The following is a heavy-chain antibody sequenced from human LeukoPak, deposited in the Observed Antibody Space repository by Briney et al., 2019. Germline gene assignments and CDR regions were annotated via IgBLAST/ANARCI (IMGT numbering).Heavy chain of an antibody. CDR3: AKGTHSGYDYFDY. CDR2: ISGGGGST. Sequence: GWSRRLSCAASGFTFSSYAMSWVRQAPGKGLELVSVISGGGGSTYYADFVKGRFTISRDNSKNTLYLQMNSLRAEDTAVHYCAKGTHSGYDYFDYWGQGTLVTVSS. V-gene: IGHV3-23*01. D-gene: IGHD5-12*01. CDR1: GFTFSSYA. J-gene: IGHJ4*02.